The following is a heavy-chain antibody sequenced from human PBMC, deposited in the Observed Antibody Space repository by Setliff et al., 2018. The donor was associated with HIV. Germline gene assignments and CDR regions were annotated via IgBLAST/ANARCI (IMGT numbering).Heavy chain of an antibody. J-gene: IGHJ6*02. CDR2: LNTDGSNT. V-gene: IGHV3-74*01. CDR1: GFTFSTYW. Sequence: GGSLRLSCAASGFTFSTYWMHWVRQAPGKGLVWVSRLNTDGSNTRYADSVKGRFTISRDNVKNTLYLQMNSLRGEDTAVYFCARGYYGSDLQNAMDVWGQGTTVTVSS. D-gene: IGHD3-10*01. CDR3: ARGYYGSDLQNAMDV.